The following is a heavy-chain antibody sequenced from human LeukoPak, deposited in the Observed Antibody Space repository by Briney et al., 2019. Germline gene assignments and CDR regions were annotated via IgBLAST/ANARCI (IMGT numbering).Heavy chain of an antibody. V-gene: IGHV3-30*04. D-gene: IGHD2-15*01. CDR2: ISYDGSNK. J-gene: IGHJ4*02. CDR1: GFTFSSYA. CDR3: ARGRGCSGGSCYFDY. Sequence: PGGSLRLSCAASGFTFSSYAMHWVRQAPGKGLEWVAVISYDGSNKYYADSVKGRFTISRDNSKNTLYLQMNSLRAEDTAVYYCARGRGCSGGSCYFDYWGQGTLVTVSS.